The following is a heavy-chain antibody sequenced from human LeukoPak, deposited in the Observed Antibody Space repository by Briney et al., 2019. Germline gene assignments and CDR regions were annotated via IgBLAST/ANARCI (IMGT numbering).Heavy chain of an antibody. Sequence: PGGSLRLSCKASGFTFSSQWMSWVRQAPGKGLEWVGNIKEDGTEKYYVDSVKGRFTISRDNAGNSLYLQTNSLRAEDTAVYFCARDRAFQYYDLLTGYYYYYGLDVWGQGATVTVSS. D-gene: IGHD3-9*01. CDR3: ARDRAFQYYDLLTGYYYYYGLDV. J-gene: IGHJ6*02. CDR2: IKEDGTEK. CDR1: GFTFSSQW. V-gene: IGHV3-7*01.